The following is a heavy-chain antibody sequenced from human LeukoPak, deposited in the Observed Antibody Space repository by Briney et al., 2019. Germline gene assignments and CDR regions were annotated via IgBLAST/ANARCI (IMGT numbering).Heavy chain of an antibody. CDR3: AKNVIVKRYIDY. J-gene: IGHJ4*02. CDR1: GFILSNHA. Sequence: GGSMRLSCAASGFILSNHAMSWVRQAPGKGLQWIAVSSGSGRTIESEDSLKGRFTISRDNSKNTLSLQMNSLRVEDTAIYYCAKNVIVKRYIDYWGQGTVVTVSS. CDR2: SSGSGRTI. V-gene: IGHV3-23*01. D-gene: IGHD3-22*01.